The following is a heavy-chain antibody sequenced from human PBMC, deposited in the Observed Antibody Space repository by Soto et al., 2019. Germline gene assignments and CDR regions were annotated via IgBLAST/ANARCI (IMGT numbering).Heavy chain of an antibody. J-gene: IGHJ5*02. CDR3: ARDLAYCSSTSCYPAFWFDP. Sequence: ASVNATCKGSGYAFTSYYMLWVRQAPGQGLELMGIINPIGGSTSYAQKFQGRVTMTRDTSTSTVYMELSSLRSEDTAVYYCARDLAYCSSTSCYPAFWFDPWGQGTLVTVSS. D-gene: IGHD2-2*01. CDR2: INPIGGST. CDR1: GYAFTSYY. V-gene: IGHV1-46*01.